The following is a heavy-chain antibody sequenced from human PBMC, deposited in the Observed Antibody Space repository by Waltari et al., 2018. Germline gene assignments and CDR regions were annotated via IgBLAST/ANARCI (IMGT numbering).Heavy chain of an antibody. CDR2: IDPRDSYT. V-gene: IGHV5-10-1*03. CDR3: ASLGGPGIAAAEYY. CDR1: GYSFTSYW. J-gene: IGHJ4*02. D-gene: IGHD6-13*01. Sequence: EVQLVQSGAEVKKPGESLRISCKGSGYSFTSYWISWVRQMPGKGLEWMGSIDPRDSYTNNSPSCQGHVTISADKSISTAYLQWSSLKASDTAMYYCASLGGPGIAAAEYYWGQGTLVTVSS.